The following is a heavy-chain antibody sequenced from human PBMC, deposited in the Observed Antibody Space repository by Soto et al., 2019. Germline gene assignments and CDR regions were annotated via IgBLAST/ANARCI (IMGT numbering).Heavy chain of an antibody. CDR2: IYHTGTT. Sequence: QVQLQESGPRLVKPSGTLSLTCGVSGGSISPINWWNWVRQPPGKGLEWIGDIYHTGTTNYNPSLESRVTLSIDQSKNPFFLNLTSVTAANTAVYYCARSPNIYSITWFEPWSQRIFVTVSS. CDR3: ARSPNIYSITWFEP. CDR1: GGSISPINW. J-gene: IGHJ5*02. V-gene: IGHV4-4*02. D-gene: IGHD2-8*01.